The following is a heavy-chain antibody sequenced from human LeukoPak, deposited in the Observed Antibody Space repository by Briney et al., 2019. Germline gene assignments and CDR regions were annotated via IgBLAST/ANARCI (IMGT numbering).Heavy chain of an antibody. V-gene: IGHV3-23*01. CDR2: IGGSGGTT. CDR1: GFTFITYA. D-gene: IGHD5-12*01. J-gene: IGHJ4*02. CDR3: AKCRRVAMIQWGSFDY. Sequence: GSLRLSCEASGFTFITYAITWVRQAPGKGLEWVSGIGGSGGTTYYADSVKGRFTVSRDNSKNTLYLQMNRLRAEDTAVYYCAKCRRVAMIQWGSFDYWGQGTLVTVSS.